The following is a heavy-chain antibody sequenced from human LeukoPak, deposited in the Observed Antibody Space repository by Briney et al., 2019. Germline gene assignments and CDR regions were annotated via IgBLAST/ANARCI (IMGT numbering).Heavy chain of an antibody. V-gene: IGHV4-39*01. J-gene: IGHJ4*02. D-gene: IGHD2-2*02. CDR2: IYYSGST. CDR1: GGSISSSSYY. CDR3: ARQRGGGGIVVVPAAISLDY. Sequence: SETLSLTCTVSGGSISSSSYYWGWIRQPPGKGLEWIGSIYYSGSTYYNPSLKSRVTISVDTSKNQFSLKLRSVTAADTAVYYCARQRGGGGIVVVPAAISLDYWGQGTLVTVSS.